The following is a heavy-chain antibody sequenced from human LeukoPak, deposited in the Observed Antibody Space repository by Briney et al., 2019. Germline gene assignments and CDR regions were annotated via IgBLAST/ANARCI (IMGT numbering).Heavy chain of an antibody. CDR1: GYTFTGYY. CDR2: INPNSGGT. D-gene: IGHD2-2*01. Sequence: ASVKVSCKASGYTFTGYYMHWVRQAPGQGLEWMGWINPNSGGTNYAQKFQGRVTMTRDTSISTAYMELSRLRSDDTAVYCCARGAIVVVPAAMNYYYGMDVWGQGTTVTVSS. J-gene: IGHJ6*02. CDR3: ARGAIVVVPAAMNYYYGMDV. V-gene: IGHV1-2*02.